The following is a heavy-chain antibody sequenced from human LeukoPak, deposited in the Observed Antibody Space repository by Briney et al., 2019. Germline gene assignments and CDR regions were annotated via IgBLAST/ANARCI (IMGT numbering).Heavy chain of an antibody. CDR3: ARVPPYNSI. Sequence: SETLSLTCAVSGDSISYFYWSWIRQPPGKGLEWIGSIHYSGNSDYNPSLKSRITISVDTSKNQFSLKLSPVTAADTAVYYCARVPPYNSIWGQGTMVTVSS. D-gene: IGHD1-20*01. CDR1: GDSISYFY. V-gene: IGHV4-59*01. CDR2: IHYSGNS. J-gene: IGHJ3*02.